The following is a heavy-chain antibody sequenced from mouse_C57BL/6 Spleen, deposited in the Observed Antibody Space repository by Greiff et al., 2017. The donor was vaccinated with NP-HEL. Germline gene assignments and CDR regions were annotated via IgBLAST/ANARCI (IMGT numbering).Heavy chain of an antibody. J-gene: IGHJ2*01. CDR2: INPGSGGT. Sequence: QVQLKQSGAELVRPGTSVKVSCKASGYAFTNYLIEWVKQRPGQGLEWIGVINPGSGGTNYNEKFKGKATLTADKSSSTAYMQLSSLTSEDSAVYFCARYYDYDRVFDYWGQGTTLTVSS. CDR3: ARYYDYDRVFDY. CDR1: GYAFTNYL. D-gene: IGHD2-4*01. V-gene: IGHV1-54*01.